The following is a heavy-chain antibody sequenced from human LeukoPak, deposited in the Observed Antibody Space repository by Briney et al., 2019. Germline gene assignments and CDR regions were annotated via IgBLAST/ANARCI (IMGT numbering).Heavy chain of an antibody. D-gene: IGHD3-10*01. CDR2: ISCDGNNK. V-gene: IGHV3-30*03. CDR3: STGKVRVSSEKYEFEY. CDR1: GFTFSTYG. J-gene: IGHJ4*02. Sequence: GRSLSLSCAAPGFTFSTYGIHWVRQAPGKGLEWVAVISCDGNNKYYADSVEGRFTISRDNSKNTVFLQMSSLRAEDTAVYYCSTGKVRVSSEKYEFEYWGQGALDTVSS.